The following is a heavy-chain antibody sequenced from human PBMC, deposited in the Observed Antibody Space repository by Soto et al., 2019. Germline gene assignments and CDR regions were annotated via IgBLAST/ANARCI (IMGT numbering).Heavy chain of an antibody. V-gene: IGHV1-69*06. D-gene: IGHD5-18*01. J-gene: IGHJ3*02. CDR2: IIPIFGTA. CDR3: ARDRDTAMAPHDAFDI. CDR1: GGTFSSYA. Sequence: SVKVSCKASGGTFSSYAISWVRQAPGQGLEWMGGIIPIFGTANYAQKFQGGVTITADKSTSTAYMELSSLRSEDTAVYYCARDRDTAMAPHDAFDIWGQGTMVTVSS.